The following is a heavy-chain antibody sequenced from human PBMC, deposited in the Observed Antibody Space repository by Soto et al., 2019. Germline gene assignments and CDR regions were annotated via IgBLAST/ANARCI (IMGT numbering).Heavy chain of an antibody. CDR2: IFHGGST. CDR3: ARVYSGSYSDS. V-gene: IGHV4-4*02. D-gene: IGHD1-26*01. Sequence: QVQLQESGPGLVKPSGTLSLTCAVSGGSIRSNNWWCWFRQPPGRGLEWIGVIFHGGSTYYNPSPKTRVTLSLEKSKNQFSLKMPSVTAADTAVYYCARVYSGSYSDSWGQGTLVTVSS. CDR1: GGSIRSNNW. J-gene: IGHJ4*02.